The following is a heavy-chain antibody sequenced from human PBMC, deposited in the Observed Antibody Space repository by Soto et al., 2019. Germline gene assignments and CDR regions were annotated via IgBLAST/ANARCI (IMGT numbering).Heavy chain of an antibody. J-gene: IGHJ4*02. V-gene: IGHV4-4*07. CDR1: GGSISSYY. CDR3: ARDYDIFTNVDY. D-gene: IGHD3-9*01. Sequence: SETLSLTCTVSGGSISSYYWGWIRKHAGKGLEWIGRIYTSGSTNYNPSLKSRVTMSVDTSKNQFYLKLSSVTAADTAFYYCARDYDIFTNVDYWGQGTLVTVSS. CDR2: IYTSGST.